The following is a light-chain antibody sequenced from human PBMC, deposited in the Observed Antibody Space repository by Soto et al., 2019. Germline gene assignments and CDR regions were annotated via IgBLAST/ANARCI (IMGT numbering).Light chain of an antibody. CDR2: LEGSGSY. CDR3: ATWDSNTYV. J-gene: IGLJ1*01. CDR1: SGHSSYI. Sequence: QLVLTQSSSASASLGSSVKLTCTLSSGHSSYIIAWHQQQPGKAPRYLMKLEGSGSYNTGSGVPDRFSGSSSGADRYLTISNLQFEDEADYYCATWDSNTYVFGTGTKVTVL. V-gene: IGLV4-60*02.